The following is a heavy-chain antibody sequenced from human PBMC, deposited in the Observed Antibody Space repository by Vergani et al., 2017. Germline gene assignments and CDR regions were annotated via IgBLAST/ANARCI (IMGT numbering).Heavy chain of an antibody. CDR2: ISYDGSNK. CDR3: ARDPVVVVAATKGNYYMDV. CDR1: GFTFSSYG. D-gene: IGHD2-15*01. V-gene: IGHV3-30*03. Sequence: QVQLVESGGGVVQPGRSLRLSCAASGFTFSSYGMHWVRQAPGKGLEWVAVISYDGSNKYYADSVKGRFTISRDNSKNTLYLQMNSLRAEDTAVYYCARDPVVVVAATKGNYYMDVWGKGTTVTVSS. J-gene: IGHJ6*03.